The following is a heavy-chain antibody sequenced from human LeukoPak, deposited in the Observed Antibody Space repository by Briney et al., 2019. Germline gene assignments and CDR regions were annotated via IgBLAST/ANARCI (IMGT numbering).Heavy chain of an antibody. Sequence: SETLSLTCTVSGDSISSHYWSWIRQPPGKGLEWLGYIYYSGTTNYNPSLKSRVSISVDTSKNQFSLKLNSMTAADTAVYYCARAKYDFWSGYYTEYFDYWGQGTLVTVSS. D-gene: IGHD3-3*01. CDR3: ARAKYDFWSGYYTEYFDY. CDR1: GDSISSHY. V-gene: IGHV4-59*11. CDR2: IYYSGTT. J-gene: IGHJ4*02.